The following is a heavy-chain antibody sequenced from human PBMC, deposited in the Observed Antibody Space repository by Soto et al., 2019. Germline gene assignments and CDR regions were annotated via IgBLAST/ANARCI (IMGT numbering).Heavy chain of an antibody. CDR1: GFTFRNAW. D-gene: IGHD2-8*01. CDR2: IKSKTDGGTT. CDR3: TTDPWGGYCSNGVCYQVSY. Sequence: GGSLRLSCAASGFTFRNAWMSWVRQAPGKGLEWVGRIKSKTDGGTTDYAAPVKGRFTISRDDSKNTLYLQMNSLKTEDTAVYYCTTDPWGGYCSNGVCYQVSYWGQGTLVTVSS. V-gene: IGHV3-15*01. J-gene: IGHJ4*02.